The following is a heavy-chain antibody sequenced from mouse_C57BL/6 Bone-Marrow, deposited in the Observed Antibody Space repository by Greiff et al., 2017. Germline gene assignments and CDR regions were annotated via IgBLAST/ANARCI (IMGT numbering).Heavy chain of an antibody. J-gene: IGHJ1*03. CDR2: IYPRSGNT. V-gene: IGHV1-81*01. CDR1: GYTFTSYG. Sequence: QVQLKQSGAELARPGASVKLSCKASGYTFTSYGISWVKQRTGEGLEWIGEIYPRSGNTYYNEKFKGKATLTADKSSSTAYMELRSLTSEDSAVYFCARGVTTVVVNWYFDVWGTGTTVTVSS. D-gene: IGHD1-1*01. CDR3: ARGVTTVVVNWYFDV.